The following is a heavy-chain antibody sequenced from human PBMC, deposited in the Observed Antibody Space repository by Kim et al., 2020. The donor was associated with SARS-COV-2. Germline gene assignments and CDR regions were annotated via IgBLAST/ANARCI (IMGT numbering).Heavy chain of an antibody. V-gene: IGHV4-59*01. D-gene: IGHD3-10*01. CDR2: ISDSVTT. CDR1: GGSISGTF. CDR3: ARGGGVYNADYFDL. Sequence: SETLSLTCTVSGGSISGTFWHWIRQPPGKGLEWIGYISDSVTTNYNPSVKSRVTISGDTSKNQFSLKVLSVTTADTAIYYCARGGGVYNADYFDLLGQGT. J-gene: IGHJ4*02.